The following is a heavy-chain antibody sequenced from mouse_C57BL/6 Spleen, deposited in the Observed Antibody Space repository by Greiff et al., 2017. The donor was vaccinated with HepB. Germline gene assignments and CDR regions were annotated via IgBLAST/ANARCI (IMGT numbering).Heavy chain of an antibody. CDR3: ARWGYYGSSYDY. V-gene: IGHV1-50*01. CDR1: GHTFTSYW. D-gene: IGHD1-1*01. CDR2: IDPSDSYT. Sequence: QVQLQQPGAELVKPGASVKLSCKASGHTFTSYWMQWVKQRPGQGLEWIGEIDPSDSYTNYNQKFKGKATLTVDTSSSTAYMQLSSLTSEDSAVYYCARWGYYGSSYDYWGQGTTLTVSS. J-gene: IGHJ2*01.